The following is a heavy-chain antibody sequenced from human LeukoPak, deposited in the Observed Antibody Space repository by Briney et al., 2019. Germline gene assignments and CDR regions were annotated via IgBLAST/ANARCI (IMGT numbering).Heavy chain of an antibody. CDR1: GGSISSYY. V-gene: IGHV4-59*01. CDR3: ARDTGYSSGWAFDY. J-gene: IGHJ4*02. Sequence: SETLSLTCTVSGGSISSYYWSWIRQPPGKGLEWIGYIYYSGSTNYNPSLKSRVTISVDTSKNQFSLKLSSVTAADTAVCYCARDTGYSSGWAFDYWGQGTLVTVSS. CDR2: IYYSGST. D-gene: IGHD6-19*01.